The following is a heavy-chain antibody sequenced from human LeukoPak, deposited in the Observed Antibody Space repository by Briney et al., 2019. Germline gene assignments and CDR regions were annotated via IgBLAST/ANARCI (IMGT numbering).Heavy chain of an antibody. CDR2: IYYSGST. CDR1: GGSISSGDYY. Sequence: PSQTLSLTCTVSGGSISSGDYYWSWIRQPPGKGLEWIGYIYYSGSTYYNPSLKSRVTISVDTSKNQFTLKLSSVTAADTAVYYCARAEEELGIDYWGQGTLVTVSS. D-gene: IGHD7-27*01. J-gene: IGHJ4*02. CDR3: ARAEEELGIDY. V-gene: IGHV4-30-4*08.